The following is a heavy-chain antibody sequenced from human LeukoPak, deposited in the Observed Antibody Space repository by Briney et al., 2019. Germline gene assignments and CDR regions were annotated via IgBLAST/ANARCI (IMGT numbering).Heavy chain of an antibody. CDR3: VRHRGYYYYYMDV. Sequence: PSETLSLTCTVSGGSISSNSYYWGWIRQPPGKGLEWIGSMYYSGSTYYNPSLKSRVTISVDTSKNQFSLKLSSVTAADTAVYYCVRHRGYYYYYMDVWGKGTTVTISS. V-gene: IGHV4-39*01. CDR2: MYYSGST. J-gene: IGHJ6*03. CDR1: GGSISSNSYY.